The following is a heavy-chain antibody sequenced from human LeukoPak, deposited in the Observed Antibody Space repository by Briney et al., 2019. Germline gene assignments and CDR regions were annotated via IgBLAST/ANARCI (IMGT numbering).Heavy chain of an antibody. CDR2: IDHSGST. CDR3: ASSNHFWSGYYLLDY. V-gene: IGHV4-34*01. Sequence: SETLSLTCAVYGGSFTGYYWSWIRQPPGKGLEWIGEIDHSGSTNYNPSLKSRVTISVDTSKNQFSLELSSVTAADTAVYYCASSNHFWSGYYLLDYWGQGTLVTVSS. CDR1: GGSFTGYY. J-gene: IGHJ4*02. D-gene: IGHD3-3*02.